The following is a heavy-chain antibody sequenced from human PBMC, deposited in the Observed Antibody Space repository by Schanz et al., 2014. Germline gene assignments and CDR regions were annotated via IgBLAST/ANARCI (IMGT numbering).Heavy chain of an antibody. J-gene: IGHJ4*02. CDR2: LWHDGRKK. Sequence: QVQLVESGGGVVQPGRSLRLSCVASGFTFSSYDVFWVRQAPGKGLEWVAILWHDGRKKYYADSVKGRFTVSRDNSKNALYLQLNSLRAEDTAVYYGARDFHDEGPHLDYWGQGSLVTVSS. V-gene: IGHV3-33*01. CDR3: ARDFHDEGPHLDY. CDR1: GFTFSSYD.